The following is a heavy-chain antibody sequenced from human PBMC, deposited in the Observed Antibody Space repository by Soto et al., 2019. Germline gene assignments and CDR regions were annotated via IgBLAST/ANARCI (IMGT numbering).Heavy chain of an antibody. CDR3: AREDPYCSGGSCLDY. Sequence: SVRVSCKASGGTFSSYAISWVRQAPGQGLEWMGGIIPIFGTANYAQKFQGRVTITADESTSTAYMELSSLRSEDTAVYYCAREDPYCSGGSCLDYWGQGTLVSVSS. V-gene: IGHV1-69*13. J-gene: IGHJ4*02. CDR1: GGTFSSYA. D-gene: IGHD2-15*01. CDR2: IIPIFGTA.